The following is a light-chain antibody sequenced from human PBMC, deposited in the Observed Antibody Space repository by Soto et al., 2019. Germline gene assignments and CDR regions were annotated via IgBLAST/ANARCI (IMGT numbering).Light chain of an antibody. Sequence: QSVLTQPPSVSRAPVQKGTISYSGSSANIGNNYGSWYQRLPGTAPKLLIYDNNKRPSGIPDRFSGSKSGTSATLGITGLQTGDEADYYCGTWDSSLSVVFGGGTKLTVL. CDR2: DNN. CDR3: GTWDSSLSVV. CDR1: SANIGNNY. V-gene: IGLV1-51*01. J-gene: IGLJ2*01.